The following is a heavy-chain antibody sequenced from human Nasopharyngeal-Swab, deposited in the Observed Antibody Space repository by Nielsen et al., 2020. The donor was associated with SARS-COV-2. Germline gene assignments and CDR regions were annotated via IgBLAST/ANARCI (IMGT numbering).Heavy chain of an antibody. CDR3: AKDGIDERFDY. Sequence: SLKIPCAASGFTFDDYAMHWVRQAPGKGLEWVSGISWNSGSIGYADSVKGRFTISRDNAKNSLYLQMNSLRAEDTALYYCAKDGIDERFDYWGQGTLVTVSS. V-gene: IGHV3-9*01. CDR1: GFTFDDYA. J-gene: IGHJ4*02. CDR2: ISWNSGSI. D-gene: IGHD1-1*01.